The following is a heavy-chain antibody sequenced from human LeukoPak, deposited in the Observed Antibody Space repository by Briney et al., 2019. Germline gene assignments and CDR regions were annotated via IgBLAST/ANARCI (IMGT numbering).Heavy chain of an antibody. CDR1: GGSISSYY. CDR2: VYYSGRT. J-gene: IGHJ6*02. D-gene: IGHD3-16*01. Sequence: PSETLSLACTVSGGSISSYYWSWIRQPPGKGLEWIGYVYYSGRTNYNPSLKSRVTISVDTSKNQFSLKLSSVTAADTAVYYCARTFSESYYYYGMDVWGQGTTVTVSS. CDR3: ARTFSESYYYYGMDV. V-gene: IGHV4-59*01.